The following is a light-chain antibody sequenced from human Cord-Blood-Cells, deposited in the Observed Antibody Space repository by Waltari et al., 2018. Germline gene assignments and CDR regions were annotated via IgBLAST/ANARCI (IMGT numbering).Light chain of an antibody. CDR3: QQSYSTPLT. J-gene: IGKJ4*01. CDR2: AAS. CDR1: QSISSY. V-gene: IGKV1-39*01. Sequence: DIQMTQSLSSLSASVGDRVTITCRASQSISSYLNWYQQKPGKAPKLLIYAASSLQSVVPTRFSGSGSGTDFTLTISSLQPEDFATYYCQQSYSTPLTFGGGTKVEIK.